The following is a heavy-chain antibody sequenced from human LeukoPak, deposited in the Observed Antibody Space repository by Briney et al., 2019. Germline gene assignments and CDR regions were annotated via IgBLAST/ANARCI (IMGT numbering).Heavy chain of an antibody. CDR1: GYTFTGYY. CDR3: ARDLPCGGDCYTGAFDY. D-gene: IGHD2-21*02. J-gene: IGHJ4*02. V-gene: IGHV1-2*02. Sequence: ASVKVSCKASGYTFTGYYMHWVRQAPGQGLEWMGWINPNSGGTNYAQKFQGRVTMTRDTSISTAYMELSRLRSDDTAVYYCARDLPCGGDCYTGAFDYWGQGTLVTVSS. CDR2: INPNSGGT.